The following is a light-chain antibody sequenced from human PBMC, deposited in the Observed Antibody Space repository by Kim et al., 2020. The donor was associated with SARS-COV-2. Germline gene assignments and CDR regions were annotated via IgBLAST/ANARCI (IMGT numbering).Light chain of an antibody. CDR2: KDT. V-gene: IGLV3-25*03. J-gene: IGLJ2*01. CDR3: QSADSSDTVI. CDR1: SLSKKY. Sequence: VSPGQTAQITCSGDSLSKKYSYWYQQKPGQAPIILIYKDTERPSGIPERFSGSRSGTTVTLSISGVQAEDEGDYYCQSADSSDTVIFGGGTQLTVL.